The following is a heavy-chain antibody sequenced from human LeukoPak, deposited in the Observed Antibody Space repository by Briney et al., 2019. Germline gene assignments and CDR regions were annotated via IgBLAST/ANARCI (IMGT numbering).Heavy chain of an antibody. D-gene: IGHD3-22*01. Sequence: LETLSLTCTVSGGSITPYYWSWIRQPPGKGLEGIGCIYSGGSTNYNPSLKSRVTISVDTSKNQFSLKLSSVTAADTAVYYCARGGLYDSSGYYWDYFDYWGQGTLVTVSS. CDR1: GGSITPYY. V-gene: IGHV4-59*12. J-gene: IGHJ4*02. CDR2: IYSGGST. CDR3: ARGGLYDSSGYYWDYFDY.